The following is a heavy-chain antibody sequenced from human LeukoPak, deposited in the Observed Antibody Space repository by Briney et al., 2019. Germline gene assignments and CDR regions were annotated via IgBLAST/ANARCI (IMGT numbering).Heavy chain of an antibody. CDR3: ARVMGNYATDY. V-gene: IGHV3-11*04. D-gene: IGHD1-7*01. CDR1: GFTFSDYY. CDR2: ISSGDNTI. Sequence: GGSLRLSCAASGFTFSDYYMSWIRPAPAKGLEWVSYISSGDNTIYYADSVKGRFTMSRDNAKNSLYLQMNSLRAEDTAVYYCARVMGNYATDYWGQGTLVTVSS. J-gene: IGHJ4*02.